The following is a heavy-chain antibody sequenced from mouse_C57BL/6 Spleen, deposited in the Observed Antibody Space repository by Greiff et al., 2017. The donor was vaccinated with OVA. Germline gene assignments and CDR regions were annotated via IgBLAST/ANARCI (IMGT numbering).Heavy chain of an antibody. CDR2: IYPGDGDT. V-gene: IGHV1-80*01. J-gene: IGHJ1*03. CDR1: GYAFSSYW. Sequence: QVQLQQSGAELVKPGASVKISCKASGYAFSSYWMNWVKQRPGKGLELIGQIYPGDGDTNYNGKFKGKATLTADKSSSTAYMQLSSLTSEDSAVYFCAREGVYSNYGWYFDVWGTGTTVTVSS. D-gene: IGHD2-5*01. CDR3: AREGVYSNYGWYFDV.